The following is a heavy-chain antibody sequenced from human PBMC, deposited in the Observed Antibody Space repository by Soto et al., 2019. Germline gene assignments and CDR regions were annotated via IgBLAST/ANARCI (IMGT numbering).Heavy chain of an antibody. CDR2: ISNKANSYTT. D-gene: IGHD1-26*01. CDR1: GFTFSAHY. V-gene: IGHV3-72*01. CDR3: ARDYGKGASFDY. J-gene: IGHJ4*01. Sequence: EVQLVESGGGLVQPGGSQRLSCAASGFTFSAHYMDWVRQAPGKGLEWVGRISNKANSYTTDYAASVKGRFTVSRDDSKDSLYLQINTLKTDEPAIYYFARDYGKGASFDYWGHGTLATVPS.